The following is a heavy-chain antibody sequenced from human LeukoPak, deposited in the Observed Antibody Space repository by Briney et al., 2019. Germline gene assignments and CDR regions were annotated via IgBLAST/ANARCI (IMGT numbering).Heavy chain of an antibody. V-gene: IGHV4-39*01. D-gene: IGHD2-2*02. CDR2: IYYSGST. Sequence: SETLSLTCTVSGGSISSSSYYWGWIRQPPGKGLEWIGSIYYSGSTYYNPSLKSRVTISVDTSKTQFSLKLSSVTPADTAVYYCARHLQGGTRPYQLLYPFLHYYYYYGMDVWGQGTTVTVSS. J-gene: IGHJ6*02. CDR1: GGSISSSSYY. CDR3: ARHLQGGTRPYQLLYPFLHYYYYYGMDV.